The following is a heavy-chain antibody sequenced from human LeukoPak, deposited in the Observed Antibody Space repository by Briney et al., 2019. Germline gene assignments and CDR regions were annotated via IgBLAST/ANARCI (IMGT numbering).Heavy chain of an antibody. CDR2: ISGSGSGGST. V-gene: IGHV3-23*01. Sequence: GGSLRLSCAASGFTFSSSAMSWVRQAPGKGLEWVSSISGSGSGGSTYYADSVKGRFTISRDNSKNTLYLHMNSLTAEDTAVYYCAKGTSTVTIPDYWGQGTLVTVSS. CDR1: GFTFSSSA. D-gene: IGHD4-17*01. J-gene: IGHJ4*02. CDR3: AKGTSTVTIPDY.